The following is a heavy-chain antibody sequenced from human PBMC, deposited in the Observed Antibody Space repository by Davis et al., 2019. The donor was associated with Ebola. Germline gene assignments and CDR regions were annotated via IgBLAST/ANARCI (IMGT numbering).Heavy chain of an antibody. CDR2: ITGSGGTP. V-gene: IGHV3-23*01. Sequence: PGGSLRLSCAASGFTFSSYWMSWVRQAPGKGLEWVSAITGSGGTPYYADSVKGRFTISRDNSKNTLYLQMSSLRAEDTAVYYCARNDDFWSPYGMDVWGQGTTVIVSS. CDR3: ARNDDFWSPYGMDV. D-gene: IGHD3-3*01. CDR1: GFTFSSYW. J-gene: IGHJ6*02.